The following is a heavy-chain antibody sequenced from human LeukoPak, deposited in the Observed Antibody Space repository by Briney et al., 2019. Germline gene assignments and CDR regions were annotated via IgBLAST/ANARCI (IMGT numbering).Heavy chain of an antibody. CDR3: ATDYYDGSGLDY. V-gene: IGHV3-72*01. D-gene: IGHD3-22*01. CDR2: TRNKANSYTT. Sequence: GGSLRLSCAASGFTFSDHYMDWVRQAPGKGLEWVGRTRNKANSYTTEYAASVKGRLPISRDDSKISLYLQRNSLKTVYTAVYYCATDYYDGSGLDYWGQGTLVTVSS. J-gene: IGHJ4*02. CDR1: GFTFSDHY.